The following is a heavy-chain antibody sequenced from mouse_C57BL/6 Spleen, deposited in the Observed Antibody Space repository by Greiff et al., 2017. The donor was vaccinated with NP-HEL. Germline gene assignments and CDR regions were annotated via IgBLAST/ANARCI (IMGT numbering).Heavy chain of an antibody. CDR2: IHPNSGST. J-gene: IGHJ4*01. V-gene: IGHV1-64*01. CDR1: GYTFTSYW. CDR3: ARGLYDYDVGYAMDY. D-gene: IGHD2-4*01. Sequence: QVQLQQPGAELVKPGASVKLSCKASGYTFTSYWMHWVKQRPGQGLEWIGMIHPNSGSTNDNEKFKSKATLTVDKSSSTAYMQLSSLTSEDSAVYYCARGLYDYDVGYAMDYWGQGTSVTVSS.